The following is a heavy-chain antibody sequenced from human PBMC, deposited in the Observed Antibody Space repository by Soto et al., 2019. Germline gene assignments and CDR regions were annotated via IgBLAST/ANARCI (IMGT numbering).Heavy chain of an antibody. V-gene: IGHV3-30*18. J-gene: IGHJ4*02. D-gene: IGHD6-19*01. CDR2: ISYDGSNK. CDR3: AKAPEYDSGRNSYFEY. Sequence: QVQLVESGGGVVQPGRSLRLSCTASGFVFSSYGMHWVRQAPDKGPEWVAAISYDGSNKYYADSVKGRFTTSRDNSKNTLYLQMNSLRAEDTAVYYWAKAPEYDSGRNSYFEYWGQGTLVTVSS. CDR1: GFVFSSYG.